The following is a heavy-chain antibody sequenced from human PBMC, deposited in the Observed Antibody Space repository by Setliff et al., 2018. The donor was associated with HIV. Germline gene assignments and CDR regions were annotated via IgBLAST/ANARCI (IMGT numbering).Heavy chain of an antibody. V-gene: IGHV4-4*02. D-gene: IGHD6-19*01. CDR3: ARARSDWYNVRPYYFDL. CDR2: YFMYTDIHYVNYLN. J-gene: IGHJ4*02. CDR1: GGSISSSNW. Sequence: SETLSLTCAVSGGSISSSNWWSWIRQTPERGLEWIAYFMYTDIHYVNYLNYRNPSLASRLSISVDKSKNQFSLTLSSVTAADTAVYYCARARSDWYNVRPYYFDLWGQGTPVTVSS.